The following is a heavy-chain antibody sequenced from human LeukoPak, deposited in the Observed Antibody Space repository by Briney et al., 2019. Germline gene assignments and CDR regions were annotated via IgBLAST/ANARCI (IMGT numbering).Heavy chain of an antibody. V-gene: IGHV4-34*01. J-gene: IGHJ4*02. CDR2: INHSGNT. D-gene: IGHD3-22*01. CDR1: GGSFRGYY. CDR3: ARGPGYSGYDFYDSSGYYYYFDY. Sequence: KISETLSLTCAVYGGSFRGYYWSGIRQPPGKGLEWIGEINHSGNTNYNPSLKSRVTISVDTSKNQFSLKLSSVTAADTAVYYCARGPGYSGYDFYDSSGYYYYFDYWGQGTLVTVSS.